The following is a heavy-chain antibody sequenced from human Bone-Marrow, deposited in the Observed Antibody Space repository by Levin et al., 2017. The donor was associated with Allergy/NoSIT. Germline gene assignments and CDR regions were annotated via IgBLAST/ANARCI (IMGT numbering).Heavy chain of an antibody. CDR2: IIPIFGTA. J-gene: IGHJ6*02. V-gene: IGHV1-69*13. CDR1: GGTFSSYA. CDR3: AKLSAAVRHYYYYGMDV. D-gene: IGHD2-2*01. Sequence: SVKVSCKASGGTFSSYAISWVRQAPGQGLEWMGGIIPIFGTANYAQKFQGRVTITADESTSTAYMELSSLRSEDTAVYYCAKLSAAVRHYYYYGMDVWGQGTTVTVSS.